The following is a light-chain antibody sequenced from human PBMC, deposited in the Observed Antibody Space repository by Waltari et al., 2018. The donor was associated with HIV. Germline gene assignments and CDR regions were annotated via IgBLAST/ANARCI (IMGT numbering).Light chain of an antibody. J-gene: IGLJ3*02. V-gene: IGLV2-14*03. Sequence: QSALTQPASVSGSLGQSITFSCTGTSSDIGSYNYVSWYQQHPGNAPQIIISDVTNRHAGVSNRFSGSKSGKTASLTIAGLQAEDEADYYCTSFTSSSAWVFGGGTMLTVL. CDR2: DVT. CDR1: SSDIGSYNY. CDR3: TSFTSSSAWV.